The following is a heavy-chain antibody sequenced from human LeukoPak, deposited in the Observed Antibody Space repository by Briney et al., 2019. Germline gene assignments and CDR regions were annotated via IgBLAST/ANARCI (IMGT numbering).Heavy chain of an antibody. CDR3: AKERVAGTCYYYYGMDV. Sequence: GGSLRLSCAASGFTFSSYAMSWVRQAPGKGLEWVSAISGSGGSTYYADSVKGRFTISRDNSKNTLYLQMNSLRAEDTAVYYCAKERVAGTCYYYYGMDVWGLGTTVTVSS. J-gene: IGHJ6*02. CDR2: ISGSGGST. CDR1: GFTFSSYA. D-gene: IGHD6-19*01. V-gene: IGHV3-23*01.